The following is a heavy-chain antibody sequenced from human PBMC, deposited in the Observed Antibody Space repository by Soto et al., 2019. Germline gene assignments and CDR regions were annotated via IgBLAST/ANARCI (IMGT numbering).Heavy chain of an antibody. CDR3: ARVSQYSSIVQH. Sequence: QVQLQQWGAGLLKPSETLSLTCAVYGGSFSGYYWSWIRQPPGKGLEWIGEINHSGRTRYNPPRESRVTISVDTSKSQFSLILNSVTAADTAVYYCARVSQYSSIVQHWGQGALVTVSS. CDR1: GGSFSGYY. J-gene: IGHJ1*01. V-gene: IGHV4-34*01. D-gene: IGHD6-13*01. CDR2: INHSGRT.